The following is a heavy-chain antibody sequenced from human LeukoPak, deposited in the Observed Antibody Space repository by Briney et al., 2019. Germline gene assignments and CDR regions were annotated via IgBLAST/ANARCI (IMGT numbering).Heavy chain of an antibody. D-gene: IGHD6-13*01. CDR3: ARVYYSSSYDYWYFDL. J-gene: IGHJ2*01. Sequence: GSLRLSCAASGFTFSSYWMSWVRQAPGKGLEWVANIKQDGGEEYYVDSVKGRFTISRDNGKNSLFLQMTSLRAEDTAVYYCARVYYSSSYDYWYFDLWGRGTLVTVSS. V-gene: IGHV3-7*03. CDR2: IKQDGGEE. CDR1: GFTFSSYW.